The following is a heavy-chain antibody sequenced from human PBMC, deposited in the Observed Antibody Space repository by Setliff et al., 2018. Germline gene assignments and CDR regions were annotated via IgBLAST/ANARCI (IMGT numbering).Heavy chain of an antibody. V-gene: IGHV4-61*02. CDR2: FYISGTT. J-gene: IGHJ6*03. CDR3: TRGRQNYYYMDV. Sequence: SETLSLTCTVSGGSVGGDFSYWTWIRQPAGKGLEWIGRFYISGTTNYNPSLEGRVSMSVDTSKNQISLHLTSMTTADTALYYCTRGRQNYYYMDVWGKGTTVTVS. CDR1: GGSVGGDFSY.